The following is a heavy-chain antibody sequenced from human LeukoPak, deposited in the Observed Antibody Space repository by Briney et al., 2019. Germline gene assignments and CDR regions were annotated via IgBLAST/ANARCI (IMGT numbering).Heavy chain of an antibody. CDR1: GYTFTSYG. Sequence: ASVKVSCKASGYTFTSYGISWVRQVPGQGLEWMGWNSAYNGNTNYAQKLQGRVTMTTDTSTSTAYMELRSLRSDDTAVYYCARVRAAAGTLDYWGQGTLVTVSS. V-gene: IGHV1-18*01. CDR2: NSAYNGNT. J-gene: IGHJ4*02. CDR3: ARVRAAAGTLDY. D-gene: IGHD6-13*01.